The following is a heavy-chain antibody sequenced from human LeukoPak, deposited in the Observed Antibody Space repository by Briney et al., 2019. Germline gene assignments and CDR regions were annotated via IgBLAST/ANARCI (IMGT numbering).Heavy chain of an antibody. Sequence: PSEILSLTCTVSGGSISSYYWSWIRQPAGKGLEWIGRIYTSGSTNYNPSLKSRVTMSVDTSKNQFSLKLSSVTAADTAVYYCARDGDYGDYAVQHWGQGTLVTVSS. J-gene: IGHJ1*01. V-gene: IGHV4-4*07. D-gene: IGHD4-17*01. CDR3: ARDGDYGDYAVQH. CDR2: IYTSGST. CDR1: GGSISSYY.